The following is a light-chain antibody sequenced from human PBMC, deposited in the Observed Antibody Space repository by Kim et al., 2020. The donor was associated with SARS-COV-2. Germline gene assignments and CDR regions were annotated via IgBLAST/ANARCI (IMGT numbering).Light chain of an antibody. V-gene: IGLV3-1*01. CDR3: KAWDSSTVG. Sequence: SPGKDTRNPVSGDKVGDEDDCWIQQKPGQSPGLVTYQDSKRPLGIPERFSGSNSGNTATLTIGGTQAMDEADYYCKAWDSSTVGFAGGTQRTVL. CDR1: KVGDED. CDR2: QDS. J-gene: IGLJ2*01.